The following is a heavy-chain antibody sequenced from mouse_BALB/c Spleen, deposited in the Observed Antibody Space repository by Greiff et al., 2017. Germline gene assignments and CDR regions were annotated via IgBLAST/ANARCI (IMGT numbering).Heavy chain of an antibody. CDR2: IRNKANGYTT. V-gene: IGHV7-3*02. D-gene: IGHD1-1*01. CDR3: ARDPYYGSSYAMDY. Sequence: EVNLVESGGGLVQPGGSLRLSCATSGFTFTDYYMSWVRQPPGKALEWLGFIRNKANGYTTEYSASVKGRFTISRDNSQSILYLQMNTLRAEDSATYYCARDPYYGSSYAMDYWGQGTSVTVSS. CDR1: GFTFTDYY. J-gene: IGHJ4*01.